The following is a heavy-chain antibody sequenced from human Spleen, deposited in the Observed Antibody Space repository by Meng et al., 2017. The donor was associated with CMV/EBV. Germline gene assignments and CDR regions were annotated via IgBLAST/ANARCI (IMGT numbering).Heavy chain of an antibody. D-gene: IGHD6-13*01. CDR1: GGSFSGYY. CDR3: ARGRQQLGRYFDY. CDR2: INHSGST. J-gene: IGHJ4*02. Sequence: QVQLQQWGAGLLKPSQTLPRTCAGYGGSFSGYYWSWIRQPPGKGLEWIGEINHSGSTNYNPSLKSRVTISVDTSKNQFSLKLSSVTAADTAVYYCARGRQQLGRYFDYWGQGTLVTVSS. V-gene: IGHV4-34*01.